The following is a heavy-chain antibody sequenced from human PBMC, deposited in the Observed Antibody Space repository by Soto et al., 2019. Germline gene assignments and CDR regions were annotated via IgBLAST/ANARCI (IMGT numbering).Heavy chain of an antibody. CDR2: ISYDGSNK. V-gene: IGHV3-30-3*01. Sequence: GGSLRLSCAASGFTFSSYAMHWVRQAPGKGLEWVAVISYDGSNKYYADSVKGRFTISRDNSKNTLYLQMNSLRAEDTAVYYCARAVEEYYYDSSGYKDAFDIWGQGTMVTVSS. CDR3: ARAVEEYYYDSSGYKDAFDI. CDR1: GFTFSSYA. J-gene: IGHJ3*02. D-gene: IGHD3-22*01.